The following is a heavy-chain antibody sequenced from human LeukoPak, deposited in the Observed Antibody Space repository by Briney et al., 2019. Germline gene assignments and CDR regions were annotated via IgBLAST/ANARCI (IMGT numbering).Heavy chain of an antibody. V-gene: IGHV4-39*01. D-gene: IGHD3-9*01. CDR3: ARQGLRYFDWLLNHFDY. Sequence: ASETLSLTCTVSGGSISSSSYYWGWIRQPPGKGLERIGSIYYSGSTYYNPSLKSRVTISVDTSKNQFSLKLSSVTAADTAVYYCARQGLRYFDWLLNHFDYWGQGTLVTVSS. J-gene: IGHJ4*02. CDR2: IYYSGST. CDR1: GGSISSSSYY.